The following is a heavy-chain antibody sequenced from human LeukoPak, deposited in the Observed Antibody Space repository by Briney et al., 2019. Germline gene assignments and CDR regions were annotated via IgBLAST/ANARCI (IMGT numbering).Heavy chain of an antibody. CDR2: MNAGNGNT. CDR3: ARGRGTSGSNRDFYYYYYMDV. Sequence: GASVKVSCKASGYIFTDYAIHWLRQAPGQRPEWMGRMNAGNGNTKYSQKFQGRITLIRDTSAATAYMELSSLRHDDLAVYYCARGRGTSGSNRDFYYYYYMDVWGKGTTVTVSS. CDR1: GYIFTDYA. D-gene: IGHD2-15*01. V-gene: IGHV1-3*01. J-gene: IGHJ6*03.